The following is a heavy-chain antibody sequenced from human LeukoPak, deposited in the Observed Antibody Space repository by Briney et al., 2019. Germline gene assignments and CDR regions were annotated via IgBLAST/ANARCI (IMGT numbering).Heavy chain of an antibody. CDR1: GGSFSDYY. V-gene: IGHV4-34*01. CDR2: INHSGST. J-gene: IGHJ6*02. D-gene: IGHD4-17*01. CDR3: ARLPYGDFYYYGMDA. Sequence: SETLSLTCAVYGGSFSDYYWSWIRQPPGKGLEWIGEINHSGSTNYNPSLKSRVTISVDTSKNQFSLKLSSVTAADTAVYYCARLPYGDFYYYGMDAWGQGTTVTVSS.